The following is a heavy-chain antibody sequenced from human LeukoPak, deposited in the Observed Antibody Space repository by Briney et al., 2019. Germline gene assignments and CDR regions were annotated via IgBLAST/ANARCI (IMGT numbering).Heavy chain of an antibody. CDR3: ARESSAVAHTMMRDWLDP. J-gene: IGHJ5*02. Sequence: PSETLSLTCDVSGYSINFGHLWGWIRQPPGKGLEWIASINHSGRTYYTPSLKSRVTISVDTLRNQFSLKVTSVTAEDTAVYFCARESSAVAHTMMRDWLDPWGQGTLVTVSS. CDR2: INHSGRT. CDR1: GYSINFGHL. D-gene: IGHD3-22*01. V-gene: IGHV4-38-2*02.